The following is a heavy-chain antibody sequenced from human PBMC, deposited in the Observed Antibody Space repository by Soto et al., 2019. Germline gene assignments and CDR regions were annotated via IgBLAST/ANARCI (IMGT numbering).Heavy chain of an antibody. Sequence: GESLKISCKGSGYSFTSYWIVWVRQMPGKGLEXMGIXXXGXSXTXYXXXFQGQVTISADKSISTAYLHWSSLKASDTAMYYCARRAHLYGPAGYWGQGTLVTVSS. V-gene: IGHV5-51*01. CDR1: GYSFTSYW. CDR2: XXXGXSXT. J-gene: IGHJ4*02. D-gene: IGHD3-10*01. CDR3: ARRAHLYGPAGY.